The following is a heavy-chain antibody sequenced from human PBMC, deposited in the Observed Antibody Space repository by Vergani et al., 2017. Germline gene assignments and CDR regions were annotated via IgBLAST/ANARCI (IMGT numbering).Heavy chain of an antibody. CDR3: ARGGYQLLEDWFDP. Sequence: QVQLVESGGGLVKPGGSLRLSCAASGFTFSDYYMSWIRQAPGKGLGWVSYISSSSSYTNYADSVKGRFTISRDNAKNSLYLQMNSLRAEDTAVYYCARGGYQLLEDWFDPWGQGTLVTVSS. D-gene: IGHD2-2*01. CDR1: GFTFSDYY. V-gene: IGHV3-11*05. CDR2: ISSSSSYT. J-gene: IGHJ5*02.